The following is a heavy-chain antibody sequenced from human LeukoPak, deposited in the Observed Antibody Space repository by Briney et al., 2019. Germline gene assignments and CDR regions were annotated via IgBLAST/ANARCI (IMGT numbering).Heavy chain of an antibody. CDR3: ARHSTQARIFDY. V-gene: IGHV4-34*01. CDR1: GGSFSDYY. J-gene: IGHJ4*02. Sequence: SETLSLTCAVYGGSFSDYYWSWIRQSPGKGLEWIGEINYSGGTNFDSSLKSRVTISVDTSKNQFSLRLRSVTAADTAVYFCARHSTQARIFDYWGRGTPVTVSS. D-gene: IGHD2-15*01. CDR2: INYSGGT.